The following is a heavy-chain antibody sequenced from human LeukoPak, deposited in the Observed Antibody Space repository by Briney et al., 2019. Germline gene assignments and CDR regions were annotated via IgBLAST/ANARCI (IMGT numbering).Heavy chain of an antibody. V-gene: IGHV4-38-2*02. CDR2: IYHSGST. CDR1: GYSISSGYY. Sequence: SETLSLTCTVSGYSISSGYYWGWIRQPPGKGLEWIGSIYHSGSTYYNPSLKSRVTISVDTSKNQFSLKLSSVTAADTAVYYCAHPSSSTDAFDIWGQGTMVTVSS. D-gene: IGHD2-2*01. J-gene: IGHJ3*02. CDR3: AHPSSSTDAFDI.